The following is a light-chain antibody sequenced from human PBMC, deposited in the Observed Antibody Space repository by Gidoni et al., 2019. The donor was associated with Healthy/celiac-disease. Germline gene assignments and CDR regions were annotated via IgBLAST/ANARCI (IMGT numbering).Light chain of an antibody. V-gene: IGLV2-14*03. J-gene: IGLJ1*01. CDR3: SSYTSSSTLI. Sequence: QPALTQPASVSGSPGQSITISCTGTSSDVGGYHYVSWYQQHPGQAPKLMINDVSNRPSGVSNRFSGSKSGNTASLTISGLQAEDEADYYCSSYTSSSTLIFGTGTKVTVL. CDR1: SSDVGGYHY. CDR2: DVS.